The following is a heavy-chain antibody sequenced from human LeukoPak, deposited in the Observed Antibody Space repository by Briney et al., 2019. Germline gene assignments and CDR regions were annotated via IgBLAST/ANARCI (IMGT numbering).Heavy chain of an antibody. CDR2: IIPIFGTA. J-gene: IGHJ4*02. Sequence: GASVKVPCKASGGTFSSYAISWVRQAPGQGLEWRGGIIPIFGTANYAQKFQGRVTITADETTSTAYTELSRLRFEDTAVYYCARFRYYYVSRGYAFYFGDWGQGTLVTVGS. D-gene: IGHD3-22*01. V-gene: IGHV1-69*13. CDR1: GGTFSSYA. CDR3: ARFRYYYVSRGYAFYFGD.